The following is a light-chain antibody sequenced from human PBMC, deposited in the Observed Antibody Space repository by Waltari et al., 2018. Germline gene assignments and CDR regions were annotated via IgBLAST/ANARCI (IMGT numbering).Light chain of an antibody. V-gene: IGLV1-51*02. CDR1: SSNIGNSD. Sequence: QSVLTQPPSVTAAPGQKVSISCSGSSSNIGNSDVSWYQQVPGTAPKLLIFGTNCRPSGIPNRFVGSKSGSSATLGSTGLQTGDEANYYCGTWDTSLGAGVFGGGTKLTVL. CDR2: GTN. J-gene: IGLJ3*02. CDR3: GTWDTSLGAGV.